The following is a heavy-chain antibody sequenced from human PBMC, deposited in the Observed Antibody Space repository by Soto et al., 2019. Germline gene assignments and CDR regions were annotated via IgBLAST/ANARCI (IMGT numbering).Heavy chain of an antibody. V-gene: IGHV5-51*01. D-gene: IGHD2-2*01. J-gene: IGHJ3*02. Sequence: GESLKISCKGSGYSFTSYWIGWVRQMPGKGLEWMGIIYPGDSDTRYSPSFQGQVTISADKSISTAYLQWSSLKASDTAMYYCARQGVEYQLLTPDAFDIWGQGTMVTVSS. CDR2: IYPGDSDT. CDR3: ARQGVEYQLLTPDAFDI. CDR1: GYSFTSYW.